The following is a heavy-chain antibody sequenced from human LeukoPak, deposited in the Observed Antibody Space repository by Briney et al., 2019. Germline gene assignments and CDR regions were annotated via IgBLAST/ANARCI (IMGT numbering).Heavy chain of an antibody. CDR1: GGSISSSSYY. D-gene: IGHD6-13*01. Sequence: PSETLSLTCTVSGGSISSSSYYWGWIRQPPGEGLGWIGSVFYSGNALYNPSLRSRLTISVDKSKNQFSLKLRSVTAADTAVYYCARQGSSWRDPDAFDIWGQGTMVTVSS. CDR3: ARQGSSWRDPDAFDI. CDR2: VFYSGNA. V-gene: IGHV4-39*01. J-gene: IGHJ3*02.